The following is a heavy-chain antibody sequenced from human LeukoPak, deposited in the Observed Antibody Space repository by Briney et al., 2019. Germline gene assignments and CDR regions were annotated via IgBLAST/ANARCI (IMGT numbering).Heavy chain of an antibody. Sequence: PSETLSLTCTVSGGSISSYYWSWIRQPPGKGLEWIGYIYYSGSTNYNPSLKSRVTISVDTSKNQFSLKLSSVTAADTAVYYCAREGGYSYGPSYYYYMDVWGKGTTVTVSS. CDR1: GGSISSYY. J-gene: IGHJ6*03. CDR3: AREGGYSYGPSYYYYMDV. D-gene: IGHD5-18*01. V-gene: IGHV4-59*01. CDR2: IYYSGST.